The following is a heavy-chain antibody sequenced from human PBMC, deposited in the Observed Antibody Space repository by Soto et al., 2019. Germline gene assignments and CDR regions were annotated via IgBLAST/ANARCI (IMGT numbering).Heavy chain of an antibody. CDR1: GFTFSSYW. CDR2: IKQDGSEK. D-gene: IGHD1-26*01. J-gene: IGHJ4*02. CDR3: ARDSGEGELQPAIIFDY. V-gene: IGHV3-7*01. Sequence: EVQLVESGGGLVQHGGSLRLSCAASGFTFSSYWMSGVRQAPGKGLEWVANIKQDGSEKYYVDSVKGRFTMSRDNSKNSLYLQMNSLRAEDTAVYYCARDSGEGELQPAIIFDYWGQGTLVTVSS.